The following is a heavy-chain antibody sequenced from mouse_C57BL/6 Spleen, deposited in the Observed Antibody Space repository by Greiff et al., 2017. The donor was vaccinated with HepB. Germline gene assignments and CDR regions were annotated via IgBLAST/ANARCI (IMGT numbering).Heavy chain of an antibody. CDR2: IWSGGST. V-gene: IGHV2-2*01. CDR1: GFSLTSYG. J-gene: IGHJ4*01. Sequence: VQRVESGPGLVQPSQSLSITCTASGFSLTSYGVHWVRQSPGKGLEWLGVIWSGGSTDYNAAFISRLSISKDNSKSQVFFKMHSLQADDTAIYYCARKGRGPYAMDYWGQGTSVTVSS. CDR3: ARKGRGPYAMDY.